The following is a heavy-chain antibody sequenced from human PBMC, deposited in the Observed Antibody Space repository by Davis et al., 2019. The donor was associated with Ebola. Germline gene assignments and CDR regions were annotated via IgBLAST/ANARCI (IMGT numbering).Heavy chain of an antibody. J-gene: IGHJ4*02. D-gene: IGHD6-19*01. CDR2: ISGSGGST. Sequence: GESLKISCAVSGFTVSSNYMSWVRQAPGKGLEWVSAISGSGGSTYYADSVKGRFTISRDNSKNTLYLQMNSLRAEDTAVYYCAKRGGSGWYYDYWGQGTLVTVSS. CDR1: GFTVSSNY. CDR3: AKRGGSGWYYDY. V-gene: IGHV3-23*01.